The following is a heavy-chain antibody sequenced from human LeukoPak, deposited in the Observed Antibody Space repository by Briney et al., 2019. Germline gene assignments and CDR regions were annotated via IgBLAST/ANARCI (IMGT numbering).Heavy chain of an antibody. CDR3: AKDHTDVVVVPDAHFDY. CDR2: ISGSGGST. V-gene: IGHV3-23*01. Sequence: GGTLRLSCAASGFTFSFYGMNWVRQAPGKGLEWVSAISGSGGSTYYADSVKGRFTISRDNSKNTLYLQMNSLRAEDTAVFYCAKDHTDVVVVPDAHFDYWGQGALVTVSS. D-gene: IGHD2-2*01. CDR1: GFTFSFYG. J-gene: IGHJ4*02.